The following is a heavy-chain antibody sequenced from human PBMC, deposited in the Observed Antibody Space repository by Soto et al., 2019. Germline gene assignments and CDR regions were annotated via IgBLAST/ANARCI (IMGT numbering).Heavy chain of an antibody. Sequence: WWSLRLSCSASVFNFNSYTMNWFRQAPGKGLEWVSIIYAGGDTYYTDSVKGRFTISRDNSKNMLYLQMNSLRAEDTAVYYCARDPSKEFGMDVWGQGTTVTVSS. CDR2: IYAGGDT. J-gene: IGHJ6*02. CDR1: VFNFNSYT. V-gene: IGHV3-53*01. D-gene: IGHD3-10*01. CDR3: ARDPSKEFGMDV.